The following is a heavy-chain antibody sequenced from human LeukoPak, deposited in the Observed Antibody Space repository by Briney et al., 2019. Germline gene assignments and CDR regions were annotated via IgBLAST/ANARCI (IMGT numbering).Heavy chain of an antibody. V-gene: IGHV4-59*01. CDR1: GGSISFYY. J-gene: IGHJ4*02. CDR3: AGLALDSSGYRLDY. Sequence: SETLSLTCTVSGGSISFYYWSWIRQPPGKGLEWIGYISYSGNTNYNPSLKSRVTISVETSKNQFALKLSSVTAADTAVYYCAGLALDSSGYRLDYWGQGTLVTVSS. D-gene: IGHD3-22*01. CDR2: ISYSGNT.